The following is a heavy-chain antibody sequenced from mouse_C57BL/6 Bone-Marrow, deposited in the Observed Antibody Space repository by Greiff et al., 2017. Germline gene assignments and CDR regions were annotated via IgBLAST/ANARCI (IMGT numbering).Heavy chain of an antibody. Sequence: QVQLKESGAELVRPGASVKLSCKASGYTFTDYYINWVKQRPGQGLEWIARIYPGSGNTYYNEKFKGKATLTAEESSSTAYMQLSSLTSEDSAVYFCARSITTVVAYYFDYWGQGTTLTVSS. J-gene: IGHJ2*01. CDR3: ARSITTVVAYYFDY. V-gene: IGHV1-76*01. CDR2: IYPGSGNT. D-gene: IGHD1-1*01. CDR1: GYTFTDYY.